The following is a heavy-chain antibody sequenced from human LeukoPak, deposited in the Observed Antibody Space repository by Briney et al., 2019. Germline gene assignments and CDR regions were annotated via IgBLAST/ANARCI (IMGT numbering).Heavy chain of an antibody. CDR2: IYYSGST. D-gene: IGHD2-2*01. CDR1: GGSISSSNYY. V-gene: IGHV4-39*01. CDR3: ARFLYCSTTSCYLSFDY. Sequence: TSETLSLTCTVSGGSISSSNYYWAWIRQPPGKGLELIGNIYYSGSTYYNPSLKSRVTMSVDTSKNQFSLKLKSVTAADTAVFYCARFLYCSTTSCYLSFDYWGQGTLVIVSS. J-gene: IGHJ4*02.